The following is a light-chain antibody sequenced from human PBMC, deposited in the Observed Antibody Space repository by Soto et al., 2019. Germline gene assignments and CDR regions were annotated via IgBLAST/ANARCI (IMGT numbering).Light chain of an antibody. J-gene: IGLJ1*01. Sequence: QSVLTQPPPVSAAPGQKVTISCSGSNSNIGNNYVYWYQQFPGAAPKLLMYENAKRASGIPDRFSGSKSATAATLAITGIQTGDEADYYCGTWDSGLSGFVFGSGTKLTVL. CDR3: GTWDSGLSGFV. CDR1: NSNIGNNY. CDR2: ENA. V-gene: IGLV1-51*02.